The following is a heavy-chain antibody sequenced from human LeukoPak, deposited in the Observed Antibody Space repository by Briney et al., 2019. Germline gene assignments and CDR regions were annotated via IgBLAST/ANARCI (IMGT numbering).Heavy chain of an antibody. D-gene: IGHD6-13*01. CDR3: ASHPGIAAAADC. Sequence: SETLSLTCAVYGGSFSGYYWSWLRQPPGKGLEWIGEINHSGSTNYNPSLKSRVTISVDTSKNQFSLRLSSVTAADTAVYYCASHPGIAAAADCWGQVTLVTVSS. CDR2: INHSGST. J-gene: IGHJ4*02. V-gene: IGHV4-34*01. CDR1: GGSFSGYY.